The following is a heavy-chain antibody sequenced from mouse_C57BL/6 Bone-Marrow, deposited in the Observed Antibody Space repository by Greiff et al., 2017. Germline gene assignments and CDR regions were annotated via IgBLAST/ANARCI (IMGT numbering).Heavy chain of an antibody. V-gene: IGHV3-6*01. J-gene: IGHJ2*01. CDR1: GYSITSGYY. CDR2: ISYDGSN. CDR3: ARDRVLRQYYFDY. D-gene: IGHD1-1*01. Sequence: EVQLVESGPGLVKPSQSLSLTCSVTGYSITSGYYWNWIRQFPGNKLEWMGYISYDGSNNYNPSLKNRISITRDTSKNQFFLKLNSVTTEDTATYYCARDRVLRQYYFDYGPRHHSHSLL.